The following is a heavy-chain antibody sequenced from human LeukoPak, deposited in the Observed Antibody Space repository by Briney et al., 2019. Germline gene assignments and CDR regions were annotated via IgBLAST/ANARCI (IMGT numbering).Heavy chain of an antibody. Sequence: WGSLRLSGEASTFTFSNYYRSWVRQAPGKGLEWVANINQDGSERYYVESVKGRFTISRDNAKNSLYLQMNSLRAEDTAVYYCARDRYYYDSSGYFIYFDYWGQGTLVTVSS. J-gene: IGHJ4*02. CDR1: TFTFSNYY. V-gene: IGHV3-7*01. CDR3: ARDRYYYDSSGYFIYFDY. CDR2: INQDGSER. D-gene: IGHD3-22*01.